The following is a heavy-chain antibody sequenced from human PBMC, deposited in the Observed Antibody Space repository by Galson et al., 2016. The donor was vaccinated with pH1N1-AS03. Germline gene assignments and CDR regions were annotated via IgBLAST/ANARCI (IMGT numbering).Heavy chain of an antibody. Sequence: SLKVSCKASGYTFTNYGVSWVRQAPGQGLEWMGGISSFNGYTTYAQKLQDRVTMTRDTSTSTAYMELRSLSSDDTAVYFCARDAACYYGMDVWGQGTT. CDR1: GYTFTNYG. D-gene: IGHD6-25*01. V-gene: IGHV1-18*01. CDR2: ISSFNGYT. J-gene: IGHJ6*02. CDR3: ARDAACYYGMDV.